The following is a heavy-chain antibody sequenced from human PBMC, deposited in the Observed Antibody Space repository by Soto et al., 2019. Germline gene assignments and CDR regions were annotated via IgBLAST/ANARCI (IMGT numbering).Heavy chain of an antibody. CDR2: ISSLGHTT. J-gene: IGHJ6*02. CDR3: ARDTEGYKGMDV. D-gene: IGHD1-1*01. Sequence: LXLSCAASAFTFDDYAMHWVRQAPGKGLEWVSGISSLGHTTYYADSVKGRFTISRDNAKNLLFLEMNTLRGEDTAVYYCARDTEGYKGMDVWGQGTTVTVSS. CDR1: AFTFDDYA. V-gene: IGHV3-9*01.